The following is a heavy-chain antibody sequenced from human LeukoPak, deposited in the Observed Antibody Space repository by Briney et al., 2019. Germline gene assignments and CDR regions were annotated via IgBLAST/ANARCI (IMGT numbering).Heavy chain of an antibody. CDR1: GFTVSSTY. V-gene: IGHV3-53*01. CDR3: ASRHCSGGDCYFAGADPFDH. J-gene: IGHJ4*02. D-gene: IGHD2-21*01. CDR2: IYKDGKI. Sequence: PGGSLILSCAASGFTVSSTYMSWVRQAPGKGLEWVSVIYKDGKIYYIDSVKGRFTISRDTSKNTLYLQMNSLRVEDTAVYYCASRHCSGGDCYFAGADPFDHWGQGTLVTVSS.